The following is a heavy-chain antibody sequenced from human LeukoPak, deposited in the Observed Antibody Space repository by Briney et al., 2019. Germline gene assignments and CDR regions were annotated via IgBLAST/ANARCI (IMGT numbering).Heavy chain of an antibody. CDR1: GYSISSGYY. J-gene: IGHJ5*02. CDR2: IYHSGST. D-gene: IGHD1-26*01. Sequence: SETLSLTCTVSGYSISSGYYWGWIRQPPGKGLEWIGSIYHSGSTYYNPSLKSRVTISVDTSKNQFSLKLSSVTAADTAVYYCARRRVGATFNWFDPWGQGTLVTVSS. CDR3: ARRRVGATFNWFDP. V-gene: IGHV4-38-2*02.